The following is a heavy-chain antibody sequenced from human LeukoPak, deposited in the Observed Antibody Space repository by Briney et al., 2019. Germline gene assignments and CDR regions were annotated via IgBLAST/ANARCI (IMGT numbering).Heavy chain of an antibody. CDR3: ARAGYYDFWSGYPARGVYYYYGMDV. J-gene: IGHJ6*02. CDR2: IKQDGSEK. CDR1: GFTFGSYW. Sequence: QPGGSLRLSCAASGFTFGSYWMSWVRQAPGKGLEWVANIKQDGSEKYYVDSVKGRFTISRDNAKNSLYLQMNSLRAEDTAVYYCARAGYYDFWSGYPARGVYYYYGMDVWGQGTTVTVSS. D-gene: IGHD3-3*01. V-gene: IGHV3-7*03.